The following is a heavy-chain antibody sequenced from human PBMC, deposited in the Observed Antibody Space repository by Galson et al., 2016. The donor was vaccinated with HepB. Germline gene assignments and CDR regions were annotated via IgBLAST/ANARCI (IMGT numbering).Heavy chain of an antibody. CDR3: ARDSGWQYRDSGSYLGWFEP. CDR1: GDSVSSNSAA. Sequence: CAISGDSVSSNSAAWTWIRQSPSRGLEWLGRTFHRSKWHNEYAAAVQTRISSKSDTSKNQFSMQLNSVSPEDTAVYYCARDSGWQYRDSGSYLGWFEPWGQGTLVTVSS. CDR2: TFHRSKWHN. V-gene: IGHV6-1*01. J-gene: IGHJ5*02. D-gene: IGHD1-26*01.